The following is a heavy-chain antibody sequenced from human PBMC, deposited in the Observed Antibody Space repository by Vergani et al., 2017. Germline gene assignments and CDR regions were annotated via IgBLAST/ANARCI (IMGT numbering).Heavy chain of an antibody. CDR3: AKVPQLVHFDY. V-gene: IGHV3-30*18. Sequence: QVQLVESGGGVVQPGRSLRLSCAASGFTFSSYGMHWVRQAPGKGLEWVAVISYAGSNKYYADSVKGRFTISRDNSKNTRYLQMNSLRAEDTAVYYCAKVPQLVHFDYWGQGTLVTVSS. D-gene: IGHD6-13*01. CDR1: GFTFSSYG. CDR2: ISYAGSNK. J-gene: IGHJ4*02.